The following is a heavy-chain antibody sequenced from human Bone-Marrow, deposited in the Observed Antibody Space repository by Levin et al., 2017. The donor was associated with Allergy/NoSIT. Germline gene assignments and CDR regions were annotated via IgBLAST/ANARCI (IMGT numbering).Heavy chain of an antibody. CDR2: ISGGGRT. CDR1: GFTFSSYS. Sequence: RSGGSLRLSCAASGFTFSSYSINWVRQAPGKGLEWVSAISGGGRTYYADSVKGRFTTSRDNSRNTLYLQMNSLGAEDTAIYYCARARGSWNFDYWGQGTLVTVSS. V-gene: IGHV3-23*01. D-gene: IGHD2-15*01. J-gene: IGHJ4*02. CDR3: ARARGSWNFDY.